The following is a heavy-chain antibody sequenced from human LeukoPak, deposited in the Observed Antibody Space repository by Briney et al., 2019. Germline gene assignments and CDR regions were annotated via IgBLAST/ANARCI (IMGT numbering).Heavy chain of an antibody. J-gene: IGHJ4*02. CDR2: ISWNSGSI. V-gene: IGHV3-9*01. Sequence: AGRSLRLSCAASGFTFDDYAMHWVRQAPGKGLEWVSGISWNSGSIGYADSVKGRFTISRDNAKNSLYLQVNSLRAEDTALYYCVGTGGDSSGYFDYWGQGTLVTVSS. CDR1: GFTFDDYA. D-gene: IGHD3-22*01. CDR3: VGTGGDSSGYFDY.